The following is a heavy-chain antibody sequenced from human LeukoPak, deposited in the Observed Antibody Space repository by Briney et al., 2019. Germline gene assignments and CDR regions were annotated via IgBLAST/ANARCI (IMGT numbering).Heavy chain of an antibody. V-gene: IGHV1-46*01. D-gene: IGHD3-22*01. CDR2: INPSGGST. J-gene: IGHJ6*03. CDR1: GYTFTSYY. CDR3: AASSGYINYYYYYMDV. Sequence: ASVKVSCKASGYTFTSYYMHWVRQAPGQGLEWMGIINPSGGSTSYAQKFQGRVTMTRDMSTSTVYMELSSLRSEDTAVYYCAASSGYINYYYYYMDVWGKGTTVTVSS.